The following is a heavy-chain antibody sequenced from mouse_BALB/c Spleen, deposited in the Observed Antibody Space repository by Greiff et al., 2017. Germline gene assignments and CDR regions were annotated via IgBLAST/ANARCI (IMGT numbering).Heavy chain of an antibody. D-gene: IGHD4-1*01. Sequence: EVMLVESGGGLVQPKGSLKLSCAASGFTFNTYAMNWVRQAPGKGLEWVARIRSKSNNYATYYADSVKDRFTISRDDSQSMLYLQMNNLKTEDTAMYYCVRHGMNWDGAWFAYWGQGTLVTVSA. J-gene: IGHJ3*01. V-gene: IGHV10-1*02. CDR3: VRHGMNWDGAWFAY. CDR2: IRSKSNNYAT. CDR1: GFTFNTYA.